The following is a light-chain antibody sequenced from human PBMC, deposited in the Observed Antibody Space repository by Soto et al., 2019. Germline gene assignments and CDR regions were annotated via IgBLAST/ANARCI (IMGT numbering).Light chain of an antibody. Sequence: DIVLPHTPGVFSLSPGERASRSCGASQSISSSFLAWYQQKPGQAPRLLIYGASSRATGIPDRFSGTGSETDFTLTISRLEPEDFAVYYCQQYDISLITFCHVTLPEIK. V-gene: IGKV3-20*01. CDR3: QQYDISLIT. CDR1: QSISSSF. J-gene: IGKJ5*01. CDR2: GAS.